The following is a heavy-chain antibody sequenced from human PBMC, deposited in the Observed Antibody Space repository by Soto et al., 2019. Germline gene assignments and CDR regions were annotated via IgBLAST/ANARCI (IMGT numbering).Heavy chain of an antibody. J-gene: IGHJ6*02. D-gene: IGHD4-17*01. V-gene: IGHV4-39*07. CDR2: IYYNGSA. CDR3: ARVTVGYGMDV. Sequence: SQTLSLTCTVARGYISSSLNYWGWIRQSPGKGLEWIGSIYYNGSAYYNPSLKRRVTISVDTSNNQFSLKLSSVTAADTAVYYCARVTVGYGMDVWGQGTTVT. CDR1: RGYISSSLNY.